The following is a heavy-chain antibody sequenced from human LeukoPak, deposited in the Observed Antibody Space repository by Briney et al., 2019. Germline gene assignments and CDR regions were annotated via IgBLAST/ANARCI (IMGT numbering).Heavy chain of an antibody. J-gene: IGHJ5*02. CDR2: INTSGST. CDR3: DRETRGTFEQQLSFYP. V-gene: IGHV4-4*07. D-gene: IGHD6-13*01. Sequence: SETLSLTCTVSGGSISSYYWNWIRQPAGKGLEWIWRINTSGSTNYNPSLKSRVTMTVEASKNQYSLKLSSVPVADTAVYYCDRETRGTFEQQLSFYPGGQGTLLTVSS. CDR1: GGSISSYY.